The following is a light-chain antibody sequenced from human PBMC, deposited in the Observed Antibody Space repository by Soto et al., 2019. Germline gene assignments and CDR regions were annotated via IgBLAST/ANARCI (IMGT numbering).Light chain of an antibody. CDR3: QQNFSIPIT. J-gene: IGKJ5*01. CDR1: QNINNY. CDR2: AAS. Sequence: DIQMTQSPSSLSASVGDRVTITCQASQNINNYLNWYHQKPGKAPDLLIYAASSLKSGVPSRFSGSGSGTHFTLTITGLQPADFATYYCQQNFSIPITFGQGTRLEIK. V-gene: IGKV1-39*01.